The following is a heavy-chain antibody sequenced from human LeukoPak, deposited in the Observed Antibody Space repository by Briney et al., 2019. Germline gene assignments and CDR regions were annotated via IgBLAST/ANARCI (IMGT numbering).Heavy chain of an antibody. V-gene: IGHV1-69*04. CDR3: AIGSNLGILPAGSYYFPPLDY. Sequence: GGSLRLSCAASGFTFSSYAISWVRQAPGQGLEWMGRIIPILGIANYAQKFQGRVTITADKSTSTAYMELSSLRSEDTAVYYCAIGSNLGILPAGSYYFPPLDYWGRGTLVTVSS. D-gene: IGHD3-10*01. CDR1: GFTFSSYA. CDR2: IIPILGIA. J-gene: IGHJ4*02.